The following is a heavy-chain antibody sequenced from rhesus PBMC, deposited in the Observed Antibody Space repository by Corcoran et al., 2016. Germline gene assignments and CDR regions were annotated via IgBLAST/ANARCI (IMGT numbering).Heavy chain of an antibody. D-gene: IGHD5-12*01. Sequence: QVQLQESGPGLVKPLETLSLTCAVSGGSIRSSTSWCWIRQSSGKGLEWNGYVDGGSRRNVSNPPPKSRATISTDTSKNQFSLTLSSVTAADTAVYYCARRLSTVTLSYFDYWGQGVLVTVSS. V-gene: IGHV4S7*01. CDR2: VDGGSRRN. CDR1: GGSIRSSTS. J-gene: IGHJ4*01. CDR3: ARRLSTVTLSYFDY.